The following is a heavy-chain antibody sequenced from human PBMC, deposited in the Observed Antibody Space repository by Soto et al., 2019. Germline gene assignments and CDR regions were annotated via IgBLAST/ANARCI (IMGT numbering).Heavy chain of an antibody. V-gene: IGHV4-34*01. J-gene: IGHJ6*03. CDR3: ARTAPSSVYYYYYYMDV. CDR1: GGSFSGYY. CDR2: INHSGST. Sequence: PSETLSLTCAVYGGSFSGYYWSWIRQPPGKGLEWIGEINHSGSTNYNPSLKSRVTISVDTSKNQFSLKLSSVTAADTAVYYCARTAPSSVYYYYYYMDVWGKGTTVTVSS.